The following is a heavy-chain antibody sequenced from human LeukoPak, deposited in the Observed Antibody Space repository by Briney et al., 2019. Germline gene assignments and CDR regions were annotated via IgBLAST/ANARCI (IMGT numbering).Heavy chain of an antibody. CDR1: GFTFGDHA. D-gene: IGHD4-17*01. CDR2: IRKKGYGETT. V-gene: IGHV3-49*03. Sequence: GGSLRLSCTASGFTFGDHAWSWFRQAPGKGLEWISFIRKKGYGETTEYAPSVRGRFTISRDDAKRIAYLQMKSLKTEDTALYYCSRGLHDYGDSNYYFDQWGRGTLVTVSS. J-gene: IGHJ4*02. CDR3: SRGLHDYGDSNYYFDQ.